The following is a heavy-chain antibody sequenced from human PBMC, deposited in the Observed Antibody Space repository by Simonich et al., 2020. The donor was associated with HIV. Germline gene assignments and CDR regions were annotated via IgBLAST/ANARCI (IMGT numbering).Heavy chain of an antibody. CDR2: INHSGST. D-gene: IGHD3-10*01. CDR3: ARESTLRSYYYGSGSGLGY. CDR1: GGSFSGYY. V-gene: IGHV4-34*01. Sequence: QVQLQQWGAGLLKPSETLSLTCAVYGGSFSGYYWIWIRQAPGKGLEWIGEINHSGSTTYNPSLKSRGTISVDTSKKQFSLKLSSVTAADTAVYYCARESTLRSYYYGSGSGLGYWGQGTLVTVSS. J-gene: IGHJ4*02.